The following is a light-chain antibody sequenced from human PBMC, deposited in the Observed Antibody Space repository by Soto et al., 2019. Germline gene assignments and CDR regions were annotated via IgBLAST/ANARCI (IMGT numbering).Light chain of an antibody. J-gene: IGLJ3*02. CDR2: EVS. Sequence: QSALTQPASVSGSPGQSITISCTGTSSDVGGYNYVSWYQQHPGKAPKFLIYEVSNRPSGVSNRFSGSKSGNTASLTISGLQAEDEADYYCSSYTSTNTSVFGGGTKLTVL. V-gene: IGLV2-14*01. CDR1: SSDVGGYNY. CDR3: SSYTSTNTSV.